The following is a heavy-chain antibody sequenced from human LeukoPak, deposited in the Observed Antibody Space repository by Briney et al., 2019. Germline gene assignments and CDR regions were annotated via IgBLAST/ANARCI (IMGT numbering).Heavy chain of an antibody. CDR1: GYTFTSYY. J-gene: IGHJ4*02. CDR3: ARGHSSSWYSYFDY. D-gene: IGHD6-13*01. CDR2: INPSGGGT. Sequence: GASVKVSCKASGYTFTSYYMHWVRQAPGQGLEWMGIINPSGGGTDYAQKFQGRVTMTRVTSTSTFYMELSSLSSEDTAVYYCARGHSSSWYSYFDYWDQGTLVTVSS. V-gene: IGHV1-46*01.